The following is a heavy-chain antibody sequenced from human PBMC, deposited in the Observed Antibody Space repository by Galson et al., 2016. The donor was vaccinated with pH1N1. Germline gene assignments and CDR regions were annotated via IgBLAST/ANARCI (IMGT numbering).Heavy chain of an antibody. CDR3: TKSRWYKAFDV. D-gene: IGHD6-13*01. CDR2: FFYGGRT. J-gene: IGHJ6*02. Sequence: ETLSLTCTVSGDSISSRNYYWGWVRQPPGKGLEWIGSFFYGGRTYYNPSLKSRVTISVDTSKNQFSLKLSSVTAADTAVYFCTKSRWYKAFDVWGPGTTVTVSS. V-gene: IGHV4-39*01. CDR1: GDSISSRNYY.